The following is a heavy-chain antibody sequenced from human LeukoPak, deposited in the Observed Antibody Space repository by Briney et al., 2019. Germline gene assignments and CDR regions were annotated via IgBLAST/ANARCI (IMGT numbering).Heavy chain of an antibody. CDR2: IKQDGSEK. D-gene: IGHD3-10*01. CDR3: ARGWEGYYYGSGIAFDI. Sequence: GGSLRLSCAASGFTFSSYWMSWVRQAPGKGLEWVTNIKQDGSEKYYVDSVKGRFTISRDNAKNSLYLQMNSLRAEDTAVYYCARGWEGYYYGSGIAFDIWGQGTMVTVSS. CDR1: GFTFSSYW. V-gene: IGHV3-7*01. J-gene: IGHJ3*02.